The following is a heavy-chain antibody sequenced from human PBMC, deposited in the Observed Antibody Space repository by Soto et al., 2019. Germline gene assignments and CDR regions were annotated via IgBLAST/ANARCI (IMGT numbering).Heavy chain of an antibody. CDR2: ISDSGDTT. D-gene: IGHD2-15*01. Sequence: EVQLLDSGGGLVQLGGSLRLSCVASGFTFNNYGVSWVRQAPGKGREGVSSISDSGDTTYYADSVKGRFTISRDNSKNTMYLQMNSLRVEDTALYYCASKGAGYCSGGSCYYMGVWGKGTTVAVSS. CDR1: GFTFNNYG. V-gene: IGHV3-23*01. CDR3: ASKGAGYCSGGSCYYMGV. J-gene: IGHJ6*03.